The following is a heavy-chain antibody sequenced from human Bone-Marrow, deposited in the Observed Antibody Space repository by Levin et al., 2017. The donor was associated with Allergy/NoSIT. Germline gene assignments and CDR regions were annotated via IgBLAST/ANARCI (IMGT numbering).Heavy chain of an antibody. J-gene: IGHJ4*02. D-gene: IGHD3-22*01. V-gene: IGHV5-51*01. CDR3: ARLSDTSGYYSFDF. CDR2: IYGGDSET. CDR1: GYIFTGYW. Sequence: GESLKISCKGSGYIFTGYWIGWVRQMPGKGLEWMGIIYGGDSETKYSPSFEGQVSISADDSNNTAYLHWSSLKASDTAMYYCARLSDTSGYYSFDFWGQGTFVTVSS.